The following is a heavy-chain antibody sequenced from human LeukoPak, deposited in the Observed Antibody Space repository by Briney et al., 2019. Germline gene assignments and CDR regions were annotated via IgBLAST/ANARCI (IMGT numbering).Heavy chain of an antibody. CDR3: ARDCTFGAVADNFDY. Sequence: GGSLRLSCAASGFDFSGYCMDWFRQAPGKGLEWVSSISSGSHYIYYADSIKGRFTISRDNARNSLFLEMISLRADDTAVYYCARDCTFGAVADNFDYWGQGTQVTVSS. V-gene: IGHV3-21*01. CDR1: GFDFSGYC. D-gene: IGHD6-19*01. J-gene: IGHJ4*02. CDR2: ISSGSHYI.